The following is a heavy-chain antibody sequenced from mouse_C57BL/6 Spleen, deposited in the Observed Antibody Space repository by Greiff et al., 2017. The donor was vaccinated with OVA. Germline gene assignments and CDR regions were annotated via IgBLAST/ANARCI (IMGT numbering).Heavy chain of an antibody. CDR1: GYTFTSYW. CDR3: AGDYDETWFAD. D-gene: IGHD2-4*01. Sequence: QVQLQQPGAELVKPGASVKMSCKASGYTFTSYWITWVKQRPGQGLAWIGDIYPGSGSTNYNEKFKSKATLTVDTSSSTAYMQRSSLTSEDSAVYCCAGDYDETWFADWGTGTLVTVSA. J-gene: IGHJ3*01. CDR2: IYPGSGST. V-gene: IGHV1-55*01.